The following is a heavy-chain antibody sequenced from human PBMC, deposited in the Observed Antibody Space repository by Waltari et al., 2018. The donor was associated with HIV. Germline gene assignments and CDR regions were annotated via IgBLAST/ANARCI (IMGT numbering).Heavy chain of an antibody. CDR3: ASGRIFDESGYYGKF. CDR1: GFTFSSYT. CDR2: INREGSIK. J-gene: IGHJ4*02. Sequence: EVQLVESGGGLVQPGGSLRLSCAVSGFTFSSYTMTWVRQAPGKRVEWVSYINREGSIKYYADSGKGRFTISRDNAKNSLYLQMSGLRGEDTAVYYCASGRIFDESGYYGKFWGQGTRVTVAS. V-gene: IGHV3-48*04. D-gene: IGHD3-22*01.